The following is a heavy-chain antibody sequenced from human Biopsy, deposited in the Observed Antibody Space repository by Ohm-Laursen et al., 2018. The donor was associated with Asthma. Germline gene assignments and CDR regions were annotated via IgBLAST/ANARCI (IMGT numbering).Heavy chain of an antibody. V-gene: IGHV3-9*01. J-gene: IGHJ5*02. Sequence: SLRLSCAASGFSLDDFAMHWVRQAPGKGLEWVASVSWNSRDIAYVDSVKGRFTISRDNAKNSLYLQMNSLRAEDTAVHYCARDTRPNWFDPWGRGTLVTVSS. CDR3: ARDTRPNWFDP. CDR1: GFSLDDFA. CDR2: VSWNSRDI.